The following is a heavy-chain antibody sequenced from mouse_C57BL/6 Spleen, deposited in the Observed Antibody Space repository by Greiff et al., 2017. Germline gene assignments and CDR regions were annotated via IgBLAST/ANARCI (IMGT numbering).Heavy chain of an antibody. J-gene: IGHJ4*01. V-gene: IGHV1-52*01. CDR1: GYTFTSYW. Sequence: QVQLQQPGAELVRPGSSVKLSCKASGYTFTSYWMHWVKQRPIQGLEWIGNIDPSDSETHYNQKFKDKATLTVDKSSSTAYMQLSSLTSEDSAVYYCARSGYYGYDRGGYYAMDYWGQGTSVTVSS. CDR2: IDPSDSET. CDR3: ARSGYYGYDRGGYYAMDY. D-gene: IGHD2-2*01.